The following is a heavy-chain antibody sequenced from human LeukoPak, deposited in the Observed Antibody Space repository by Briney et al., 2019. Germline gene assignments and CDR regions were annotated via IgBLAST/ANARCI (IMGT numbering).Heavy chain of an antibody. V-gene: IGHV3-23*01. Sequence: GGSLRLSCAASGFTFSSYAMSWVRQSPGKGLEWVSAISGSGGNTYSADSVKGRCTISRDNSLQTLFLHMNSLRAEDTAVYYCARGMSATSGYLELEYWGQGALVTLSA. CDR3: ARGMSATSGYLELEY. D-gene: IGHD3-22*01. CDR2: ISGSGGNT. J-gene: IGHJ4*02. CDR1: GFTFSSYA.